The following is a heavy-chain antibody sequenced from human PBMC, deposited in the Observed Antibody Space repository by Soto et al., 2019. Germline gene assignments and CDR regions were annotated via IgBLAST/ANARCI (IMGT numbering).Heavy chain of an antibody. D-gene: IGHD6-19*01. CDR3: ARGGLSGWSFPYYYYGMDV. J-gene: IGHJ6*02. CDR1: GYTFTSYG. CDR2: ISAYNGNT. V-gene: IGHV1-18*01. Sequence: ASVKVSCKASGYTFTSYGISWVRQAPGQGLEWMGWISAYNGNTNYAQKLQGRVTMTTDTSTSTAYMELRSLRSDDTSVYYCARGGLSGWSFPYYYYGMDVWGQGTTVTVSS.